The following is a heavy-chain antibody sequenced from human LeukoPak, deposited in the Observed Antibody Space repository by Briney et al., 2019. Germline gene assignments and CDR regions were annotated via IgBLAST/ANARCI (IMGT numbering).Heavy chain of an antibody. CDR2: ISYDGSKK. CDR1: GFTFSSYS. J-gene: IGHJ4*02. V-gene: IGHV3-30*03. CDR3: AREDPIVGAIFDY. D-gene: IGHD1-26*01. Sequence: PGGSLRLSCAASGFTFSSYSMNWVRQAPGKGLEWVAVISYDGSKKSYADSVKGRFTISRDNSENTLYLQMNSLRAEDTAMYYCAREDPIVGAIFDYWGQGTLVTVSS.